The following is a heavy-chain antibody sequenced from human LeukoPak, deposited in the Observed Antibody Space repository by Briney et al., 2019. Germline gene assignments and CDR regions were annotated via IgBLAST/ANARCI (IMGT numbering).Heavy chain of an antibody. CDR1: GFTFYTYA. D-gene: IGHD1-1*01. CDR2: ISGSGGNT. CDR3: ARGNDFDY. Sequence: PGGSLRLSCAASGFTFYTYAMSWVRQAPGKGLEWVSVISGSGGNTYYADSVKGRFTISRDNAKNSLYLQMNSLRAEDTALYFCARGNDFDYWGQGTVVTVSS. V-gene: IGHV3-23*01. J-gene: IGHJ4*02.